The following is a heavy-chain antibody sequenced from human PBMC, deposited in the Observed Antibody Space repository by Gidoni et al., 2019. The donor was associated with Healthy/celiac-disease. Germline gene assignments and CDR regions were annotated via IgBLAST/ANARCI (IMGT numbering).Heavy chain of an antibody. CDR3: ARGLLWFGESIDY. V-gene: IGHV1-3*01. D-gene: IGHD3-10*01. CDR1: GYTFTRYA. CDR2: INAGNGNT. Sequence: QVQLVQSGAEVKKPGASVKVSCKASGYTFTRYAMHWVRQAPGQRLEWMGWINAGNGNTKYSQKFQGRVTITRDTSASTAYMELSSLRSEDTAVYYCARGLLWFGESIDYWGQGTLVTVSS. J-gene: IGHJ4*02.